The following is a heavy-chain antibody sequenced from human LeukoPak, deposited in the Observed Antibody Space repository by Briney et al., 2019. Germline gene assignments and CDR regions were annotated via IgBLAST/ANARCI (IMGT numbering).Heavy chain of an antibody. Sequence: SSETLSLTCTVSGGSISSYYWSWIRQPPGKGLEWIGYIYYSGSTNYNPSLKSRVTISVDTSKNQFSLKLSSVTAADTAVYYCARDLYYFDYWGQGTLVTVSS. CDR1: GGSISSYY. CDR3: ARDLYYFDY. J-gene: IGHJ4*02. CDR2: IYYSGST. V-gene: IGHV4-59*12.